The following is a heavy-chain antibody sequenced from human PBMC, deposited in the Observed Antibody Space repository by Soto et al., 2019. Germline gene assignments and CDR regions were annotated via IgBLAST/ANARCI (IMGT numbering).Heavy chain of an antibody. Sequence: ASVKVSCKASGGTFSSYTISWVRQAPGQGLEWMGRIIPILGIANYAQKFQGRVTITADKSTSTAYMELSSLRSEDTAVYYCASMAAGSSGYFDYWGQGTLVTVSS. CDR3: ASMAAGSSGYFDY. D-gene: IGHD6-25*01. V-gene: IGHV1-69*02. CDR2: IIPILGIA. CDR1: GGTFSSYT. J-gene: IGHJ4*02.